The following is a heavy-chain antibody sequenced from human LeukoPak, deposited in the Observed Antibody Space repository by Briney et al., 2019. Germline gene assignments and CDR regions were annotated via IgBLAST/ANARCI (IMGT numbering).Heavy chain of an antibody. V-gene: IGHV4-4*02. J-gene: IGHJ5*02. CDR1: GGSISSSDW. CDR2: IYRNENP. CDR3: ATDWGSSWFDP. Sequence: SETLSLTCAVSGGSISSSDWWSWVRQPPGRGLEWIGYIYRNENPNYNPSLKSRVTISVDTSKNQFSLKLSSVTAADTAVYYCATDWGSSWFDPWGQGTLVTVSS. D-gene: IGHD7-27*01.